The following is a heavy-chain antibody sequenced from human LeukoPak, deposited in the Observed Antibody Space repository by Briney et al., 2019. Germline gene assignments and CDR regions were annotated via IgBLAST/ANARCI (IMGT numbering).Heavy chain of an antibody. CDR2: ISAYNGNT. V-gene: IGHV1-18*01. Sequence: ASVTVSCKASGYTFTSYGISWVRQAPGQGLEWMGWISAYNGNTNYAQKLQGRVTMTTDTSTSTAYMELRSLRSDDTAVYYCAREGSGLGYAGFDYWGQGTLVTVSS. CDR1: GYTFTSYG. CDR3: AREGSGLGYAGFDY. J-gene: IGHJ4*02. D-gene: IGHD3-10*01.